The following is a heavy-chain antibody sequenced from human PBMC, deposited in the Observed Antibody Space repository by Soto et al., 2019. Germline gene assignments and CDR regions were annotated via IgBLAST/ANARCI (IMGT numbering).Heavy chain of an antibody. CDR2: ISAYNGNT. D-gene: IGHD3-3*01. CDR1: GWTFTSYR. CDR3: ARGFWSGYSRPDAFDI. V-gene: IGHV1-18*04. J-gene: IGHJ3*02. Sequence: GAVQVTLQASGWTFTSYRIRGVGQPPCRGLEWMGWISAYNGNTNYAQKLQGRVTMTTDTSTSTAYMELRSLRSDDTAVYYCARGFWSGYSRPDAFDIWGQGTMVTVSS.